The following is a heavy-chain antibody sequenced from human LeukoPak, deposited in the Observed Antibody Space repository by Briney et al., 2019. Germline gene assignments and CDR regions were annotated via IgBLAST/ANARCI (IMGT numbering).Heavy chain of an antibody. J-gene: IGHJ4*02. D-gene: IGHD2/OR15-2a*01. Sequence: PGGSLRLSCAASGFIVSSNYMTWVRQAPGEGLEWVSVIHNDGSTYYTDSVKGRFTISRDNSKNTLYLQMNSLRVEDTAVYYCAAFARDYWGQGTLVTVS. CDR1: GFIVSSNY. V-gene: IGHV3-53*01. CDR3: AAFARDY. CDR2: IHNDGST.